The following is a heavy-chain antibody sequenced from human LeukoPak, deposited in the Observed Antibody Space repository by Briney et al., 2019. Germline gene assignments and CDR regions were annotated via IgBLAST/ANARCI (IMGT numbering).Heavy chain of an antibody. CDR3: ARRTAKTPNYFDY. CDR1: GDSINNYY. V-gene: IGHV4-59*08. CDR2: IYYSGNT. Sequence: PSETLSLTCTVSGDSINNYYWTWIRQPPGKGLDWIGYIYYSGNTNYNPSLKSRVTISLDTSKNQFSLKLTSVTAADTAMYYCARRTAKTPNYFDYWGQGTLVTVSS. J-gene: IGHJ4*02. D-gene: IGHD1-1*01.